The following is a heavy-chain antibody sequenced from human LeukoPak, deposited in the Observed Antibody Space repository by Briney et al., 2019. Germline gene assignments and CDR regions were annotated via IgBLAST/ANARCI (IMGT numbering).Heavy chain of an antibody. V-gene: IGHV3-74*01. CDR3: AGGWNYFEY. CDR1: VFTFSIYW. D-gene: IGHD5-24*01. CDR2: LNTDGSST. Sequence: GGTLRLSCAASVFTFSIYWMGWVRQAPGEGLVWVSRLNTDGSSTTYADSVKRRFTNSRDNAKNTLYLQMNNLRAEDTAVYYCAGGWNYFEYWGEGTLVTVSS. J-gene: IGHJ4*02.